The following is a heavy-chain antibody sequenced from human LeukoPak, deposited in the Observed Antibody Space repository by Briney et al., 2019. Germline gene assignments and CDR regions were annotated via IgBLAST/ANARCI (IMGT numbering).Heavy chain of an antibody. CDR2: IYSSGST. Sequence: SETLSLTCTVSGDSIRSYYWSWIRQPPGQGLEWLGYIYSSGSTNYDPSPKGRVTMSVDTSKNHFSLKLTSVTAADTAVYYCARHGSMVATPFDNWGQGTLVTVSS. J-gene: IGHJ4*02. CDR1: GDSIRSYY. D-gene: IGHD5-12*01. V-gene: IGHV4-59*08. CDR3: ARHGSMVATPFDN.